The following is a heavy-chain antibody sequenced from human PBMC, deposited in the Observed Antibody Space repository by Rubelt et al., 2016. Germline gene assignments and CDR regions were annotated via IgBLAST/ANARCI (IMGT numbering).Heavy chain of an antibody. Sequence: EVQLVESGGGLVQPGGSLRLSCAASGFTFDDYAMHWVRQAPGKGLEWVSGISWNSGSIGYADSVKGRFTISRDNAKNALFLQMNSLRVEDTAIYYCVGRAWLEAWGQGTLITVSS. D-gene: IGHD1-26*01. J-gene: IGHJ5*02. CDR1: GFTFDDYA. V-gene: IGHV3-9*01. CDR2: ISWNSGSI. CDR3: VGRAWLEA.